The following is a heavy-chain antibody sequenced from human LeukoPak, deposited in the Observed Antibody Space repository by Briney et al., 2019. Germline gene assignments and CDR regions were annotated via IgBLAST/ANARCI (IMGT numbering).Heavy chain of an antibody. CDR1: GYSISSGYY. J-gene: IGHJ4*02. CDR3: ARAKSITMIVVVIPTRAYYFDY. CDR2: IYQSGST. Sequence: LETLSLTCAVSGYSISSGYYWGWIRPPPGKGLEWIGSIYQSGSTYYNPSLKSRVTISVDTSKNQFSLKLSSVTAADTAVYYCARAKSITMIVVVIPTRAYYFDYWGQGTLVTVSS. D-gene: IGHD3-22*01. V-gene: IGHV4-38-2*01.